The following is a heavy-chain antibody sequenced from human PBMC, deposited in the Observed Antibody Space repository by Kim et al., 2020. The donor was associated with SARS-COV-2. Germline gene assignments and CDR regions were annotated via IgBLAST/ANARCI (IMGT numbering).Heavy chain of an antibody. V-gene: IGHV1-24*01. D-gene: IGHD3-22*01. CDR1: GYTLTELS. J-gene: IGHJ6*02. CDR3: ATSFAAYYDRSGYSYYYGMDV. CDR2: FDPEDGET. Sequence: ASVKVSCKVSGYTLTELSMHWVRQAPGKGLEWMGGFDPEDGETIYAQKFQGRVTMTEDTSTDTAYMELSSLRSEDTAVYYCATSFAAYYDRSGYSYYYGMDVWGQGTTVTVSS.